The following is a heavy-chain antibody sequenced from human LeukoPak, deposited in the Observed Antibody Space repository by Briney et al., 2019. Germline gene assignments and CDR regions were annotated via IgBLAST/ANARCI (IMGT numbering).Heavy chain of an antibody. Sequence: GGSLRLSCAGSGFTFSSYAMSWVRQAPGKGLEWVSAISGSGGSTYYADSVKGRFTISRDNSKNTLYLQMNSLRAEDTAVYYCAKVGANILLWFGDYWGQGTLVTVSS. CDR2: ISGSGGST. J-gene: IGHJ4*02. CDR3: AKVGANILLWFGDY. CDR1: GFTFSSYA. D-gene: IGHD3-10*01. V-gene: IGHV3-23*01.